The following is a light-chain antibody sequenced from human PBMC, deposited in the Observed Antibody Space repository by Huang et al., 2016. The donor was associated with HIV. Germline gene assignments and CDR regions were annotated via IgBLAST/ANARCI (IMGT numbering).Light chain of an antibody. Sequence: DIQMTQSPSSLSASVGDRVTITCQASQDISNYLNWYQQKPGKAPKRLIYDASKLETGGSSRFSGSGSGTDYTFTISSLQPEDIATYYCQQYDNLPRFTFGPGTKVDIK. CDR1: QDISNY. V-gene: IGKV1-33*01. CDR3: QQYDNLPRFT. CDR2: DAS. J-gene: IGKJ3*01.